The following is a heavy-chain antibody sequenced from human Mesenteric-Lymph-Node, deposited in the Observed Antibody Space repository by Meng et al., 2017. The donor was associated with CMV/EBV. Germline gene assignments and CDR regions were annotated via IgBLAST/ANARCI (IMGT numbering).Heavy chain of an antibody. J-gene: IGHJ5*02. Sequence: SCKAFGHDFTTHGINWVRQAPGQGPEWMGWFSIYKGNIIYAPKFQGRVTMTANTSTSTAYIELSSLRSDDTAIYYCARDHMFNWFDPWGQGTLVTVSS. D-gene: IGHD3-10*02. CDR3: ARDHMFNWFDP. CDR1: GHDFTTHG. V-gene: IGHV1-18*01. CDR2: FSIYKGNI.